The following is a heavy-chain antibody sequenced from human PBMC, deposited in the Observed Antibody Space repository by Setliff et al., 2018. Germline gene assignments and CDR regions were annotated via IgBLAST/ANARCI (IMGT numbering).Heavy chain of an antibody. CDR1: GGSFSGYY. CDR3: ARHPSSGSYYGGSIFYFDD. V-gene: IGHV4-39*01. D-gene: IGHD1-26*01. J-gene: IGHJ4*02. Sequence: PSETLSLTCAVYGGSFSGYYWGWIRQPPGKGLEWIGSISYGGNTYYNPSLNSRVTISADTSKNQFSVRLNSVTAADTAVYYCARHPSSGSYYGGSIFYFDDWGPGILVTVSS. CDR2: ISYGGNT.